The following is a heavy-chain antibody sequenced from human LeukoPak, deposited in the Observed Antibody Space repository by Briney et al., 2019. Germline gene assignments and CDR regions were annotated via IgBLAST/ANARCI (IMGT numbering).Heavy chain of an antibody. J-gene: IGHJ4*02. CDR1: GGTFSSYA. CDR3: ARYYYGSGSSPWY. Sequence: ASVKVSCKASGGTFSSYAISWVRQAPGQGLEWMGRIIPMFGTANYAQKFQGRVTITTDESTSTAYMELSSLRSEDTAVYYCARYYYGSGSSPWYWGQGTLVTVSS. D-gene: IGHD3-10*01. V-gene: IGHV1-69*05. CDR2: IIPMFGTA.